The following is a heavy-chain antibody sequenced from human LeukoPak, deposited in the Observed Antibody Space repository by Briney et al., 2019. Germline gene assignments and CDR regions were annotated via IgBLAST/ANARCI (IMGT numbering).Heavy chain of an antibody. CDR2: ISSSSSYI. J-gene: IGHJ4*02. D-gene: IGHD4-11*01. CDR1: GFTFSSYS. Sequence: GGSLRLSCAASGFTFSSYSMNRVRQAPGKGLEWVSSISSSSSYIYYADSVKGRFTISRDNAKNSLYLQMNSLRAEDTAVYYCARDPTVTTGYWGQGTLVTVSS. V-gene: IGHV3-21*01. CDR3: ARDPTVTTGY.